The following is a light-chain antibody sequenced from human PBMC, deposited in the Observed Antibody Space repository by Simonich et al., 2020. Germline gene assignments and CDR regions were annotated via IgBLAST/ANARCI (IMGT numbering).Light chain of an antibody. CDR2: LGS. Sequence: DIVMTQSPLSLPVTPGEPASISCRSSPSLLHSNGYNYLDWYLQKPGQSPQLLSYLGSNRASGVPDRFSGSGSGTDFTLKISRVEAEDVGVYYCMQALQTWTFGQGTKVEIK. CDR1: PSLLHSNGYNY. CDR3: MQALQTWT. V-gene: IGKV2-28*01. J-gene: IGKJ1*01.